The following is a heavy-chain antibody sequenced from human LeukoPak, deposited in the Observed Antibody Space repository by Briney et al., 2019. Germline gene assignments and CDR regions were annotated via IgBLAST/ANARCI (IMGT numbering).Heavy chain of an antibody. Sequence: ASVKVSCKASGYTLTSYYMHWVRQAPGQGLEWMGIINPSGGSTSYAQKFQGRVTMTRDTSTSTVYMELSSLRSEDTAVYYCARAIRGVTMVRGVIITDNWFDPWGQGTLVTVSS. CDR1: GYTLTSYY. CDR2: INPSGGST. V-gene: IGHV1-46*01. D-gene: IGHD3-10*01. CDR3: ARAIRGVTMVRGVIITDNWFDP. J-gene: IGHJ5*02.